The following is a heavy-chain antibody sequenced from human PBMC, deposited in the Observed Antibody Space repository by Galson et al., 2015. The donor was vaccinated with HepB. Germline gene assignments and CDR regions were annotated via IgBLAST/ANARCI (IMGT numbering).Heavy chain of an antibody. CDR1: GFTFSSYA. V-gene: IGHV3-30-3*01. CDR2: ISYDGSNK. CDR3: ARDGPSRDYDILTGYYQYYYGLDV. J-gene: IGHJ6*02. Sequence: SLRLSCAASGFTFSSYAMHWVRQAPGKGLEWVALISYDGSNKYYADSVKGRFTISRDNSKNTLYLQTNSLRAEDTAVYYCARDGPSRDYDILTGYYQYYYGLDVWGQGTTVTVSS. D-gene: IGHD3-9*01.